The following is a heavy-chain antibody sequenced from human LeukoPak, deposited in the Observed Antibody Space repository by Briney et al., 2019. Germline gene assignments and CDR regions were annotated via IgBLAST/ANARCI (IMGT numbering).Heavy chain of an antibody. Sequence: GESLKISCKGSGDRFTNYWIGWVRQMPGKGLEWMGIIYTGDSDSRYNPSFQGQVTISADRATSTAYLQWSSLKASDSAMYYCARRPLRSQNWFSPWGQGTLVTVSS. J-gene: IGHJ5*02. CDR2: IYTGDSDS. D-gene: IGHD3-10*01. CDR3: ARRPLRSQNWFSP. V-gene: IGHV5-51*03. CDR1: GDRFTNYW.